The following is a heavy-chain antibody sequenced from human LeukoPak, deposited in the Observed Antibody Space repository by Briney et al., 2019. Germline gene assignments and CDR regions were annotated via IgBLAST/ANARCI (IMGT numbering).Heavy chain of an antibody. CDR3: AKVPLGDSYYFDY. CDR1: GFTFSSYS. D-gene: IGHD2-21*02. CDR2: ISGSGGST. Sequence: PGVSLRLSCAASGFTFSSYSMNWVRQAPGKGLEWVSAISGSGGSTYYADSVKGRFTISRDNSKNTLYLQMNSLRAEDTAVYYCAKVPLGDSYYFDYWGQGTLVTVSS. J-gene: IGHJ4*02. V-gene: IGHV3-23*01.